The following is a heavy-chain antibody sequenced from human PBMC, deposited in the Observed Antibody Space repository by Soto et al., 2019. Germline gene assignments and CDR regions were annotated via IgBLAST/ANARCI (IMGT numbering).Heavy chain of an antibody. V-gene: IGHV4-59*01. D-gene: IGHD1-26*01. CDR3: SRDGKGFAGGYYYYYGMDV. J-gene: IGHJ6*02. Sequence: QVQLQASVPGLVKPSETLSLTCTVSCGSISSYYWSWSRQPPGKGLEWIWYIYYSGSTHSNPSLTSQVTISVDKAENKWPLKLSYVTAAYTAGYYCSRDGKGFAGGYYYYYGMDVWGPGTTVTVAS. CDR2: IYYSGST. CDR1: CGSISSYY.